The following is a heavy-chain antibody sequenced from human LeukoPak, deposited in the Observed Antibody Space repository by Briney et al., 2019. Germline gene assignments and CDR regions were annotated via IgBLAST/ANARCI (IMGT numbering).Heavy chain of an antibody. D-gene: IGHD2-15*01. CDR3: ARDPLYCSGGSCHNWFDP. V-gene: IGHV1-69*05. Sequence: SVKVSCKASGGTFSSYAISWVRQAPGQGLEWMGRIIPIFGTANYAQKFQGRVTITTDESTSTAYMELSSLRSEDTAVYYCARDPLYCSGGSCHNWFDPRGQGTLVTVSS. CDR2: IIPIFGTA. CDR1: GGTFSSYA. J-gene: IGHJ5*02.